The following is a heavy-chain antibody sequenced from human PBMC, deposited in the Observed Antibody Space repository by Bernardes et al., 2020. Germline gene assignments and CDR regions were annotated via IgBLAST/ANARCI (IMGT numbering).Heavy chain of an antibody. V-gene: IGHV3-48*02. J-gene: IGHJ4*02. D-gene: IGHD6-19*01. Sequence: SLRLSCAASGFNFSRYSMNWVRQAPGKGLEWVSYISGSSGSIYYADSVKGRFTISRDNAKNSLSLQMNSLRDEDTAVYYCARDSRYSSGWFPPDDWGQGTLVTVSS. CDR1: GFNFSRYS. CDR3: ARDSRYSSGWFPPDD. CDR2: ISGSSGSI.